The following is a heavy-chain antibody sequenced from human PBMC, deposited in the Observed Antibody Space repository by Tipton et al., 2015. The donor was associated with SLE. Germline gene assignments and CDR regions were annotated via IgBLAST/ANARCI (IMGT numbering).Heavy chain of an antibody. CDR3: AREKSPYSTSSHFYAMDV. V-gene: IGHV4-59*01. J-gene: IGHJ6*02. Sequence: TLSLTYTVSGASIRSYYWSWIRQPPGKGLEWIGYIFYSGSTYYNPSLKSRVTISIDASENQFSLNLNSVTAADSAVYYCAREKSPYSTSSHFYAMDVWGQGTTVTVSS. CDR1: GASIRSYY. CDR2: IFYSGST. D-gene: IGHD6-6*01.